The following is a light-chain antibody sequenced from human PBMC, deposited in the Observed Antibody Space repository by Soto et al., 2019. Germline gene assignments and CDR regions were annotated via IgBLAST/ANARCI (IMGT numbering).Light chain of an antibody. J-gene: IGLJ1*01. CDR2: EVS. V-gene: IGLV2-14*01. CDR1: SSDVGSYDH. CDR3: ISYTGSSTSYV. Sequence: QSVLTQPPSVSGSPGQSITISCSGTSSDVGSYDHVAWYQQFPGKTPKLMIYEVSNRPSGVSTRFSGSKSGNTASLTISGLQAEDEADYYCISYTGSSTSYVFGSGTKVTVL.